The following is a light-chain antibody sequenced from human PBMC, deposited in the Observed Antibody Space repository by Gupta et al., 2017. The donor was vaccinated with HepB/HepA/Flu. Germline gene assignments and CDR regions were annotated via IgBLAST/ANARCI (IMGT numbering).Light chain of an antibody. CDR2: EDN. CDR1: SGSIASNY. Sequence: NFMLTQPHSVSESPGKTVTISCTGSSGSIASNYVQWYQQRPGSASTTVIYEDNQRPSGVPDRFSGSIDSSSNSASLTISGLKTEDEADYYCQSYDSSNQNVVFGGGTKLTVL. CDR3: QSYDSSNQNVV. J-gene: IGLJ2*01. V-gene: IGLV6-57*02.